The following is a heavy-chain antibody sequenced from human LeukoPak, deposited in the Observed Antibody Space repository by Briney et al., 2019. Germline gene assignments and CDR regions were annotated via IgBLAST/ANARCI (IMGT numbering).Heavy chain of an antibody. CDR2: IYYSGST. CDR1: GGSISSSSYY. J-gene: IGHJ4*02. V-gene: IGHV4-39*01. D-gene: IGHD5-18*01. Sequence: SETLSLTCTVSGGSISSSSYYWGWIRQPPGKGLEWIGSIYYSGSTYYNPSLKSRVTISVDTSKNQFSLKPSSVTAADTAVYYCARPADTAMGFFDYWGQGTLVTVSS. CDR3: ARPADTAMGFFDY.